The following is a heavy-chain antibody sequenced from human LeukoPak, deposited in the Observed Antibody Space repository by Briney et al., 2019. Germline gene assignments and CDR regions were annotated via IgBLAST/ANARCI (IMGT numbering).Heavy chain of an antibody. Sequence: ASVKVSCKTSGYTFTSYAMHWVRQAPGQKLEWMGWINAGNGNTKYSQKFQGRVTITRDTSASTAYMELSSLRSEDTAVYYCARSNMVRGVISFDPWGQGTLVTVSS. CDR3: ARSNMVRGVISFDP. J-gene: IGHJ5*02. CDR2: INAGNGNT. V-gene: IGHV1-3*01. CDR1: GYTFTSYA. D-gene: IGHD3-10*01.